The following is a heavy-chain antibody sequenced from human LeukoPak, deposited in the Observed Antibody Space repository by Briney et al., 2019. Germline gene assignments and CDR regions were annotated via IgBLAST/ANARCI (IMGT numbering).Heavy chain of an antibody. Sequence: GGSLRLSCTASTFTLNNYWMSWVRQAPGKGLEWVANIKQDGSEKYYVDSVKGRFTISRDNAKNSLYLQMNSLRAEDTAVYYCARDRSHDAFDIWGQGTMVTVSS. V-gene: IGHV3-7*04. CDR1: TFTLNNYW. CDR2: IKQDGSEK. CDR3: ARDRSHDAFDI. J-gene: IGHJ3*02.